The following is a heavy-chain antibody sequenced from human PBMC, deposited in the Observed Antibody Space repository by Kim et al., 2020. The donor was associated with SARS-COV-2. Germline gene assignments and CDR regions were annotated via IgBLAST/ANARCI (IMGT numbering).Heavy chain of an antibody. Sequence: VQGRLTISRDNSKNTLYLQMNSLRAEDTAVYYCAKDGTPGYYYYYMDVWGKGTTVTVSS. CDR3: AKDGTPGYYYYYMDV. V-gene: IGHV3-23*01. D-gene: IGHD6-13*01. J-gene: IGHJ6*03.